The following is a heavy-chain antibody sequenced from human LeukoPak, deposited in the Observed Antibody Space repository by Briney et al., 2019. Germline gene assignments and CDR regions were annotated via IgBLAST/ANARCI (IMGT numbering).Heavy chain of an antibody. CDR3: ARLGYCSSTSCYPDL. V-gene: IGHV4-38-2*01. CDR1: AYSINGLNY. CDR2: IHHSGSI. D-gene: IGHD2-2*01. Sequence: SETLSLTSAVSAYSINGLNYWGWIRQPPGKGLEWIGSIHHSGSIDYNPSLKSRVTISIDTSKKQFSLKLTYVSAADTAVYYCARLGYCSSTSCYPDLWGQGSLVTVSS. J-gene: IGHJ5*02.